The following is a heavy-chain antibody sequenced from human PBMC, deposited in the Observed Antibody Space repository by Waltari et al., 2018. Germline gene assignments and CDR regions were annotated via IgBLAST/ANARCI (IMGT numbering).Heavy chain of an antibody. CDR2: INPSGGST. J-gene: IGHJ6*02. CDR1: EYTFTSSY. V-gene: IGHV1-46*01. D-gene: IGHD2-21*01. Sequence: QVQLVQSGAEVKKPGASVKISCKTSEYTFTSSYVHWVRQAPGQGLEWMGRINPSGGSTIYAQKFKGRVTMTRDTSTSTGYMELSSLRSEDTAVYYCASDTGALWMDVWGQGTTVTVSS. CDR3: ASDTGALWMDV.